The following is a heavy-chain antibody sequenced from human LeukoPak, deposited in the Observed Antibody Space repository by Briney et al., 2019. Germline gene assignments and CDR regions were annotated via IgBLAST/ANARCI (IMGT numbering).Heavy chain of an antibody. J-gene: IGHJ4*02. D-gene: IGHD1-26*01. CDR1: GDSITSGRYY. V-gene: IGHV4-61*02. Sequence: PSQTLSLTCTVSGDSITSGRYYWSWIRQPAGKELEWIGRIYSSGNTDYHPYIVSLKSRVTLSLDTSKNQFFLDLTSVTAADTAVYYCARQSGSYYEADYWGQGTLVTVSS. CDR2: IYSSGNT. CDR3: ARQSGSYYEADY.